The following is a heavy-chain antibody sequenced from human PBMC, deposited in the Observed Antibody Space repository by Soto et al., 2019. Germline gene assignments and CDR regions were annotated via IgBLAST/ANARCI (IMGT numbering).Heavy chain of an antibody. CDR3: ARGASVFDY. CDR2: VYHNGDT. CDR1: GGSITYGGYY. V-gene: IGHV4-31*02. Sequence: SETLSLTCTVSGGSITYGGYYWTWIRQQPGKGLEWIGRVYHNGDTDFNPSLKSRLTMSVDTSRNQFSLTVNSVTAADTAVYFCARGASVFDYWGQGALVTVSS. J-gene: IGHJ4*02.